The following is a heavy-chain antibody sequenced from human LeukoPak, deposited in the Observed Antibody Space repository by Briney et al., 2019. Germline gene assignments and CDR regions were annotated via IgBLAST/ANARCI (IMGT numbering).Heavy chain of an antibody. J-gene: IGHJ4*02. CDR3: ARETYVRGVD. CDR1: GFTFSSYS. Sequence: GGSLRLSCAASGFTFSSYSMNWVRQAPGKGLEWVANIKQDGSEKYYVDSVKGRFTISRDNAKNSLYLQMNSLRAEDTAVYYCARETYVRGVDWGQGTLVTVSS. V-gene: IGHV3-7*01. D-gene: IGHD3-10*02. CDR2: IKQDGSEK.